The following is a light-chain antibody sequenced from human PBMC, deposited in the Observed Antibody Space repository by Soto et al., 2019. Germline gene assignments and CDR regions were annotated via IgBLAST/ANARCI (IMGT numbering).Light chain of an antibody. V-gene: IGLV2-11*01. CDR3: CSYAGGYTHV. CDR1: RSDIGGYNF. CDR2: DVI. Sequence: QSVLTQPGSVSGSPGQSVTISCTGTRSDIGGYNFVSWYQQHPGQAPKLIIYDVIKRPSGVSDRFSGSKSGNTASLTIYGLQAEDEADYYCCSYAGGYTHVFGTGTKGTVL. J-gene: IGLJ1*01.